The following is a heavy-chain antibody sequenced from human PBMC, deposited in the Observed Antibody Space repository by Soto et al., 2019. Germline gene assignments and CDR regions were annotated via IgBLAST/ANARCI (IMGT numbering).Heavy chain of an antibody. V-gene: IGHV3-21*01. CDR1: GFSFSDYS. CDR2: ISSSSSYI. Sequence: EVQLVESGGGLVKPGGSLRLSCAASGFSFSDYSMNWVRQAPGKGLEWVSSISSSSSYIYYADSLKGRFTVSRDNAKISLYLLMNSLRAEDTAIYYCARDQRSSTWGDFDYWGQGTLVAVSS. D-gene: IGHD7-27*01. J-gene: IGHJ4*02. CDR3: ARDQRSSTWGDFDY.